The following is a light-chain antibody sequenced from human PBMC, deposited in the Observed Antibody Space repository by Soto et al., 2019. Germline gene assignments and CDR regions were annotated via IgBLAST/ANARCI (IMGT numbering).Light chain of an antibody. J-gene: IGKJ2*01. Sequence: DIVMTQSPDSLALSLGERATVNCKSSQSVLYSSNNKNYLAWYQQKPGQPPKLLIYWASIREYGVPDRFSGSGSGTDFTLTIISLQAEDVAVYYCQQYYSTPYTFGQGTKLEIK. CDR3: QQYYSTPYT. CDR1: QSVLYSSNNKNY. CDR2: WAS. V-gene: IGKV4-1*01.